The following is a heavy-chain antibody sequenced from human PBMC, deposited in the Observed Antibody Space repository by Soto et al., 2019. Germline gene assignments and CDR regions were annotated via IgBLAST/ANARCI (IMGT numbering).Heavy chain of an antibody. V-gene: IGHV3-13*01. Sequence: EVQLVESGGGLVQPGGSLRLSCAASGFTFSSYDMHWVRQATGKGLEWVSAIGTAGDTYYPGSVKGRFTISRENVKNSLYLQMNSLRAEDTAVYYCARGGYYDSSGYNDYYYGMDVWGQGTTVTVSS. CDR1: GFTFSSYD. D-gene: IGHD3-22*01. CDR3: ARGGYYDSSGYNDYYYGMDV. CDR2: IGTAGDT. J-gene: IGHJ6*02.